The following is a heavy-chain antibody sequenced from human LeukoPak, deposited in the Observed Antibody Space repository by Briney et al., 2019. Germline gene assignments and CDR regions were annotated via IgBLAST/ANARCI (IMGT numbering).Heavy chain of an antibody. CDR1: GGSISSYY. Sequence: PSETLSLTCIVSGGSISSYYWSWIRQPPGKGLEWIGYIYYSGSTNYNPSLKSRVTISVDTSKNQFSLKLSSVTAADTAVYYCARVAANYYDSSGYYLGKHYFDYWGQGTLVTVSS. CDR2: IYYSGST. D-gene: IGHD3-22*01. V-gene: IGHV4-59*01. J-gene: IGHJ4*02. CDR3: ARVAANYYDSSGYYLGKHYFDY.